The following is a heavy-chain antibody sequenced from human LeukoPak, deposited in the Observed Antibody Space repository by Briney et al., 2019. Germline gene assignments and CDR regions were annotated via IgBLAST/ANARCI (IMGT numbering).Heavy chain of an antibody. CDR2: IYGGATT. CDR3: AKLTGSDASDI. V-gene: IGHV3-23*03. Sequence: GGPLRLSCAASGLTFSSYAMSWVRQAPGKGLEWVSVIYGGATTYYADSVKGRFTISRDNSKNTLYLQMNSLRAEDTAVYYCAKLTGSDASDIWGQGTMVTVSS. D-gene: IGHD2-15*01. J-gene: IGHJ3*02. CDR1: GLTFSSYA.